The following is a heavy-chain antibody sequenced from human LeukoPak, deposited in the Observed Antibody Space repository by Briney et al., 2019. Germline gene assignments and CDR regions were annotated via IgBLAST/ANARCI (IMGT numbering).Heavy chain of an antibody. V-gene: IGHV1-2*02. CDR3: ARDLGVAVRPFSLFY. J-gene: IGHJ4*02. Sequence: ASVTVSCKASGYTFTGYYMHWVRQAPGQGPEWMGWINPKSGVTNYVQKFQGRVTMTSDTSISTAYMNFSRLRSDDTAMYYCARDLGVAVRPFSLFYWGQGTLVTVSS. D-gene: IGHD6-6*01. CDR1: GYTFTGYY. CDR2: INPKSGVT.